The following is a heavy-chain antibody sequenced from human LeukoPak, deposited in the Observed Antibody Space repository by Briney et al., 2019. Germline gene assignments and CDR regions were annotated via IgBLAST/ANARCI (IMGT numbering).Heavy chain of an antibody. V-gene: IGHV1-69-2*01. CDR1: GYTFADYY. D-gene: IGHD1-26*01. CDR2: VDPEDGET. J-gene: IGHJ3*02. Sequence: ASVKVSCKVSGYTFADYYMHWVQQAPGKGLEWMGLVDPEDGETIYAEKFQGRVTITADTSTDTAYMELSSLRSEDTAVYYCATVGATTAYAFDTWGQGTMVTVSS. CDR3: ATVGATTAYAFDT.